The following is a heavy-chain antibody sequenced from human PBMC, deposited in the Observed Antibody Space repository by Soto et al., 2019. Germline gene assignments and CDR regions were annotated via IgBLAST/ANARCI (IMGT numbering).Heavy chain of an antibody. V-gene: IGHV1-8*02. D-gene: IGHD1-1*01. CDR3: VRDAPNNWNDLHDYGMYV. J-gene: IGHJ6*02. CDR2: INPNNGNT. Sequence: ASVKVSCKASGYTFTSYGISWVRQAPGQGLEWMGWINPNNGNTNYAQKLQGRVTMTRNTSISTAYMELSSLTVEDTAQYYCVRDAPNNWNDLHDYGMYVWGQGTTVTVSS. CDR1: GYTFTSYG.